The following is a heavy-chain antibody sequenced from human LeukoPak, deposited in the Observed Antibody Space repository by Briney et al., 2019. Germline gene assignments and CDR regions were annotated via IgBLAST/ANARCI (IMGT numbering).Heavy chain of an antibody. CDR1: GYTFISYG. Sequence: RASVKVSCKGSGYTFISYGISWVRQAPGQGLEWMGWISPNNGNRNYAQKFQGRVTMTIDTPTATAYMELRSLRSDDTAVYYCARGLQLDYFDYWGQGTLVTVSS. D-gene: IGHD5-18*01. CDR3: ARGLQLDYFDY. CDR2: ISPNNGNR. J-gene: IGHJ4*02. V-gene: IGHV1-18*01.